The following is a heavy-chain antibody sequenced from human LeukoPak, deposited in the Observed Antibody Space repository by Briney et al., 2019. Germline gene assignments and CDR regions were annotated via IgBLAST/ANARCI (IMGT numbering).Heavy chain of an antibody. D-gene: IGHD2-2*01. J-gene: IGHJ6*02. CDR2: IWYDGSNK. Sequence: GVSLRLSCAASGFTFSSYGMHWVRQAPGKGLEWVAVIWYDGSNKYYADSVKGRFTISRDNAKNSLYLQMNSLRAEDTAVYYCARYKSYHSGVDVWGQGTTVTVSS. V-gene: IGHV3-33*01. CDR3: ARYKSYHSGVDV. CDR1: GFTFSSYG.